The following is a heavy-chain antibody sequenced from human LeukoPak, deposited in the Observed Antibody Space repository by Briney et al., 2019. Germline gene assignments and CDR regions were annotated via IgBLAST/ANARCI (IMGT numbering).Heavy chain of an antibody. CDR2: ISYDGSNK. Sequence: PGGSLRLSCAASGFTFSSYAMSWVCQAPGKGLEWVAVISYDGSNKYYADSVKGRFTISRDNSKNTLYLQMNSLRAEDTAVYYCARGHYDILTGYSYYFDYWGQGTQVTVSS. CDR1: GFTFSSYA. D-gene: IGHD3-9*01. J-gene: IGHJ4*02. V-gene: IGHV3-30-3*01. CDR3: ARGHYDILTGYSYYFDY.